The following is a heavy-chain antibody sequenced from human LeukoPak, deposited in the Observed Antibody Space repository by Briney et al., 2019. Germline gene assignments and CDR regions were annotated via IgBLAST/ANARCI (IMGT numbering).Heavy chain of an antibody. Sequence: SETLSLTCTVSGGSISSYYWSWIRQPPGKGLEWIGYIYYSGSTNYNPSLKSRVTISVDTSKNQFSLKLSSVTAADTAVYYCARHPYSGYAFDYWGQGTLVTVSS. CDR1: GGSISSYY. V-gene: IGHV4-59*08. CDR2: IYYSGST. CDR3: ARHPYSGYAFDY. J-gene: IGHJ4*02. D-gene: IGHD5-12*01.